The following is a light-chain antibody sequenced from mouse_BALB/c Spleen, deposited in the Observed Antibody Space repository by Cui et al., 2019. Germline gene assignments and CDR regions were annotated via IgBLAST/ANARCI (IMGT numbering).Light chain of an antibody. CDR1: ENIYSN. J-gene: IGKJ1*01. Sequence: DIQMTQSPASLSVSVGETVTITCRESENIYSNLAWYQQKQGKSPQLLVYAATNLADGVPSRFSGSGSGTQYSLKINSLQSEDFGSYYCQHFWGTPWTFGGGTKLEIK. CDR2: AAT. V-gene: IGKV12-46*01. CDR3: QHFWGTPWT.